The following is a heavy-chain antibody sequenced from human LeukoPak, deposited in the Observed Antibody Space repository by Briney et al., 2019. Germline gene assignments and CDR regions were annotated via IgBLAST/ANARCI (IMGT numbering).Heavy chain of an antibody. CDR2: IKQGGSDK. V-gene: IGHV3-7*01. CDR3: ARDPFDL. CDR1: GFTLSNYW. J-gene: IGHJ5*02. Sequence: GSLRLSCEASGFTLSNYWMTWVRPAPGKGLEWVATIKQGGSDKFYVDSGKGRFTISGDNAKNSLFLEMNSLRVEDTAVYYCARDPFDLWGQGTRVTVSS.